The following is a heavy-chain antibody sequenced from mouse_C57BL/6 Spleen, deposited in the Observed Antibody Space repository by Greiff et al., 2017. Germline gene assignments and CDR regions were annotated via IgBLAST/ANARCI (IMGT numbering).Heavy chain of an antibody. V-gene: IGHV1-81*01. Sequence: VQLQQSGAELARPGASVKLSCKASGYTFTSYGISWVKQRTGQGLEWIGEIYPRSGNTYYNEKFKGKATLTADKSSSTAYMELRSLTSEDSAVYFCARLLRSPDWYFDVWGKGTTVTVSS. CDR2: IYPRSGNT. CDR3: ARLLRSPDWYFDV. D-gene: IGHD1-1*01. CDR1: GYTFTSYG. J-gene: IGHJ1*03.